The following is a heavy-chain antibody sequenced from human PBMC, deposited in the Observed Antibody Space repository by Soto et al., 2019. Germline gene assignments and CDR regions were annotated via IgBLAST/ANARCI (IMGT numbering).Heavy chain of an antibody. D-gene: IGHD6-13*01. CDR2: IYYSGST. CDR3: ARQVAAGTPNYYGGMDV. Sequence: QVQLQESGPGLVKPSQTLSLTCTVSGGSVSSGGYYWSWILQHPGKGLEWLEYIYYSGSTYYNPPLTSRGTITIDTSTNRFSLKRSSVTAAVTAVYYCARQVAAGTPNYYGGMDVCGQGTTVTVS. CDR1: GGSVSSGGYY. J-gene: IGHJ6*02. V-gene: IGHV4-31*03.